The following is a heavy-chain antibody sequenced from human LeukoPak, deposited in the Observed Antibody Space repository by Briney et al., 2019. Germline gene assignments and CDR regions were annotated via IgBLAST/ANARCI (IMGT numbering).Heavy chain of an antibody. V-gene: IGHV3-74*01. J-gene: IGHJ4*02. CDR2: INHDGSNT. D-gene: IGHD3-22*01. Sequence: GGSLRLSCATSGFTFSNFWMHWVRQAPGKGLVWVSRINHDGSNTNYADSVKGRFTLSRDNAENTLYLQMNSLRAEDTAVYYCVRDWGYDSSGYWQKYFDTWGQGTLITVSS. CDR1: GFTFSNFW. CDR3: VRDWGYDSSGYWQKYFDT.